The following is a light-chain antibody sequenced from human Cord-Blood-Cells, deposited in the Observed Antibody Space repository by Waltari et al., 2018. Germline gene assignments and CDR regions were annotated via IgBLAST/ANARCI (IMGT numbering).Light chain of an antibody. Sequence: EIVMTQYPATLSVSPGERATLSCRASKSVSSNLAWYQQKPCQAPRLLIYGASPRATGIPARFSGSGSGTEFTLTISSLQSEDFAVYYCQQYNNWPRTFGQGTKVEIK. V-gene: IGKV3-15*01. CDR2: GAS. CDR1: KSVSSN. J-gene: IGKJ1*01. CDR3: QQYNNWPRT.